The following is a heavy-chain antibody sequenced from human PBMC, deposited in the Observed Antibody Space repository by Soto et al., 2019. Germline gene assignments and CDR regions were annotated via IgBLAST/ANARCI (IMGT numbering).Heavy chain of an antibody. CDR2: INPSGGST. Sequence: VKVSCKASGYTFTSYYVHWVRQAPGQGLEWMGIINPSGGSTNYAQKFQGRVTVTTDPSTSTAYMELRTLTSDDTALYYCAKDLNVDSSGWYSTDPGPYFDYWGQGTLVTVSS. CDR3: AKDLNVDSSGWYSTDPGPYFDY. D-gene: IGHD6-19*01. CDR1: GYTFTSYY. J-gene: IGHJ4*02. V-gene: IGHV1-46*01.